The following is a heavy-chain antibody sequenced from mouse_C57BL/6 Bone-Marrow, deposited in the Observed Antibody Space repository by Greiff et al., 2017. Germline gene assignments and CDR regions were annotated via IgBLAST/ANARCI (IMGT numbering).Heavy chain of an antibody. D-gene: IGHD1-1*01. V-gene: IGHV1-43*01. J-gene: IGHJ3*01. CDR3: ARYYYGSSYLAWFAY. Sequence: VQLQQSGPELVKPGASVKISCKASGYSFTGYYMPWVKQSSEKSLEWIGEINPSTGGTSYNQKFKGKATLTVDKSSSTAYMQLKSLTSEDSAVYYCARYYYGSSYLAWFAYWGQGTLVTVSA. CDR2: INPSTGGT. CDR1: GYSFTGYY.